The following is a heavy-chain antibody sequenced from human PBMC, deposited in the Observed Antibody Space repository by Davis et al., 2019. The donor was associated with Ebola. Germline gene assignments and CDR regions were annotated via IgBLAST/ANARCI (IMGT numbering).Heavy chain of an antibody. Sequence: GESLKISCAASGFTFSSYAMSWVRQASGKGLEWVSSITGSGGSTYCADSVKGRFTISRDNSKNTLYLQMNSLRAEDTAVYYCAKKPPNSWYWGQGTLVTVSS. CDR2: ITGSGGST. J-gene: IGHJ4*02. CDR1: GFTFSSYA. CDR3: AKKPPNSWY. V-gene: IGHV3-23*01. D-gene: IGHD6-13*01.